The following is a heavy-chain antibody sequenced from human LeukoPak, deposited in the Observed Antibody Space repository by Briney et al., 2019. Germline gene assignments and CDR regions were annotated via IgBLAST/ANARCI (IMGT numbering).Heavy chain of an antibody. CDR2: IYYSGST. J-gene: IGHJ4*02. CDR1: GGSISSGDYY. D-gene: IGHD5-12*01. Sequence: SETLSLTCTVSGGSISSGDYYWSWIRQPPGKGLEWIGYIYYSGSTYYNPSLKSQVTISVDTSKNQFSLKLSSVTAADTAVYYCARQYSGYDPLDYWGQGTLVTVSS. CDR3: ARQYSGYDPLDY. V-gene: IGHV4-30-4*01.